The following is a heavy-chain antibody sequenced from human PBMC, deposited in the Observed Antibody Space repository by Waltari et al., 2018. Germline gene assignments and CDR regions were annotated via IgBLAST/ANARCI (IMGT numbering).Heavy chain of an antibody. Sequence: EVQLVESGGGLVQPGGSLRLSCAASGFTFSSYAMSWVRPAPGKGLEWVSAISGSGGSTYYADSVKGRFTISRDNSKNTLYLQMNSLRAEDTAVYYCANLGRFLEWLLWEWGQGTLVTVSS. CDR3: ANLGRFLEWLLWE. CDR1: GFTFSSYA. J-gene: IGHJ4*02. D-gene: IGHD3-3*01. V-gene: IGHV3-23*04. CDR2: ISGSGGST.